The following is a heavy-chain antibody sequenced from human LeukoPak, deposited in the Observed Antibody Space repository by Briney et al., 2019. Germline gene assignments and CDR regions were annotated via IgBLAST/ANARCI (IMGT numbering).Heavy chain of an antibody. CDR2: VHLDDRT. V-gene: IGHV4-4*02. CDR3: AREGGFFRPLDY. CDR1: GGSVTSTNW. J-gene: IGHJ4*02. D-gene: IGHD3-3*01. Sequence: SETLSLTCGVSGGSVTSTNWWTWVRQPPGKGLEWIGEVHLDDRTNYNPSLKSRLTMSVDLSENHISLKLTSVTAADTAVYYCAREGGFFRPLDYSGQGTLVTVSS.